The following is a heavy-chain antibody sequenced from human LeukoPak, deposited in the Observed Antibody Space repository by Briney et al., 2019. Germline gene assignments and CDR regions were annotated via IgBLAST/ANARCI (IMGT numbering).Heavy chain of an antibody. CDR2: IYYSGST. D-gene: IGHD2-2*01. V-gene: IGHV4-31*03. Sequence: SETLSLTCTVSGGSISSGGYYWSWIRQHPGKGLEWIGYIYYSGSTYYNPSLKSRVTISVDTSKNQFSLKLSSVTAADTAVYYCARRSGDIVVVPAAPRRGYNWFDPWGRGTLVTVSS. J-gene: IGHJ5*02. CDR3: ARRSGDIVVVPAAPRRGYNWFDP. CDR1: GGSISSGGYY.